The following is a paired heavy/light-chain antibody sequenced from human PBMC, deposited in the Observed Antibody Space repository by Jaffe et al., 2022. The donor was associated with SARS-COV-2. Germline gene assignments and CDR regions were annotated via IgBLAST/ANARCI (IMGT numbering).Light chain of an antibody. J-gene: IGLJ2*01. CDR3: NSRDSSDTHLQV. Sequence: SSELTQDPAVSVALGQTVRITCQGDSLRRYYANWYQQKPGQAPVLVIYYKSNRPSGIPDRFSGSSSGDTASLTITGALAEDEADYYCNSRDSSDTHLQVFGGGTNLTVL. CDR1: SLRRYY. CDR2: YKS. V-gene: IGLV3-19*01.
Heavy chain of an antibody. J-gene: IGHJ4*02. Sequence: QLQLQESGPGLVKPSETLSLICTVSGGSISSSGYYWGWIRQPPGKGLEWIGSIDYSGNTNYTPSLKTRVTISADTSKNQFSLRLRSVTAADTAVYYCARGGPEGKYSSTWYTPPLYWGQGSLVTVSS. CDR3: ARGGPEGKYSSTWYTPPLY. D-gene: IGHD6-13*01. CDR1: GGSISSSGYY. V-gene: IGHV4-39*01. CDR2: IDYSGNT.